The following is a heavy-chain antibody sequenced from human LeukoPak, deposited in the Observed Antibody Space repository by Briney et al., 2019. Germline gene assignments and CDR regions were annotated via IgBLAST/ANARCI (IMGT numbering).Heavy chain of an antibody. D-gene: IGHD3-10*01. CDR1: GGTFSSYA. V-gene: IGHV1-24*01. J-gene: IGHJ6*02. CDR3: ATDQLDKVRGVIPYYYGMDV. CDR2: FDPEDVET. Sequence: GASVKVSCKASGGTFSSYAISWVRQAPGKGLEWMGGFDPEDVETIYAQKFQGRVTMTEDTSTDTAYMELSSLRSEDTAVYYCATDQLDKVRGVIPYYYGMDVWGQGTTVTVSS.